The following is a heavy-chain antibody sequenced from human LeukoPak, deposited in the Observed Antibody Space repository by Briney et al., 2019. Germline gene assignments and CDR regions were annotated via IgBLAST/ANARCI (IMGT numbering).Heavy chain of an antibody. J-gene: IGHJ1*01. Sequence: GGSLRLSCAASGFTFSSYWMHWVRQAPGKGLVWVSRIKSDGGTNYAHSVKGRFTISRDNAKNTLSLQMNSLRAEDTGVYYCARAPSEIGGYYPEYFRHWGQGTLVTVSS. V-gene: IGHV3-74*01. CDR3: ARAPSEIGGYYPEYFRH. D-gene: IGHD3-22*01. CDR1: GFTFSSYW. CDR2: IKSDGGT.